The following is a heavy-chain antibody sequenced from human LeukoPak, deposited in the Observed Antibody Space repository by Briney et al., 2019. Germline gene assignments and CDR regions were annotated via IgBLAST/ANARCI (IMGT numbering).Heavy chain of an antibody. CDR1: GFTVSSNY. Sequence: GGSLRLSCAASGFTVSSNYMSWVRQAPGKGLEWVSVIYSGGSTYYADSVKGRFTISRDNSKNTLYLQMNSLRAEDPAVYYCARVSDLDYGDYYFDYWGQGTLVTVSS. J-gene: IGHJ4*02. CDR3: ARVSDLDYGDYYFDY. V-gene: IGHV3-66*01. D-gene: IGHD4-17*01. CDR2: IYSGGST.